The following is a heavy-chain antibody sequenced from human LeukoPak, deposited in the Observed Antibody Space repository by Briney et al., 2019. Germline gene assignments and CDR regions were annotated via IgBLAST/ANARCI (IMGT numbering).Heavy chain of an antibody. CDR2: MNPNSGET. CDR3: ARGRIWVSTVTT. CDR1: GYTFTSYD. D-gene: IGHD4-17*01. J-gene: IGHJ4*02. V-gene: IGHV1-8*01. Sequence: ASVKVSYKASGYTFTSYDSNWVRQATGQGREWIGWMNPNSGETGYAQKLPGRVTMTRTTSISTDYMALSSLRSEDTAVSYCARGRIWVSTVTTWGQGTLVTVSS.